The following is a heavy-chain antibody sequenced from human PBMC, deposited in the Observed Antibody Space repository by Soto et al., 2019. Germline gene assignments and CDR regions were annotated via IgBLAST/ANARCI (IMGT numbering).Heavy chain of an antibody. CDR3: AKHFVPRRYSSGWFYGMDV. Sequence: LRLSCAASGFTFSSYAMSWVRQAPGKGLEWVSAISGSGGSTYYADSVKGRFTISRDNSKNTLYLQMNSLRAEDTAVYYCAKHFVPRRYSSGWFYGMDVWGQGTTVTVSS. D-gene: IGHD6-19*01. V-gene: IGHV3-23*01. J-gene: IGHJ6*02. CDR1: GFTFSSYA. CDR2: ISGSGGST.